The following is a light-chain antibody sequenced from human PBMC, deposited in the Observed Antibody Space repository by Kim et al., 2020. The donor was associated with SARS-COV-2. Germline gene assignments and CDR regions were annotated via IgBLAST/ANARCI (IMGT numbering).Light chain of an antibody. CDR1: SSDVGGYNY. J-gene: IGLJ1*01. V-gene: IGLV2-14*03. CDR3: SSYTASSTLV. CDR2: AVS. Sequence: GQSFTISCTGTSSDVGGYNYVSWYQQHPANAPKLILYAVSTRPSWISYRFSGSKYGNTASLTISGLQAEDEADYYCSSYTASSTLVFGTGTKVTVL.